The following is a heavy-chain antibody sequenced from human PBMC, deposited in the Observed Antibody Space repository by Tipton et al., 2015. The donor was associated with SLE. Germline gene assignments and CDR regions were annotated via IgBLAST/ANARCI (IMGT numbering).Heavy chain of an antibody. D-gene: IGHD3-9*01. Sequence: TLSLTCTVSGGSIRSHYWSWIRQPPGKGLEWIGYIYYSGSTNYNPPLKSRVTISVDTSKNQFSLKLSSVTAADTAVYYCAREQYDILTGYYDWGQGTLVTVSS. CDR1: GGSIRSHY. V-gene: IGHV4-59*11. CDR3: AREQYDILTGYYD. CDR2: IYYSGST. J-gene: IGHJ4*02.